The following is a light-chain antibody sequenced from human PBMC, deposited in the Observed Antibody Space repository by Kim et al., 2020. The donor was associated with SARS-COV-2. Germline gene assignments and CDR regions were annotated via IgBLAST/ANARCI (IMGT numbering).Light chain of an antibody. J-gene: IGKJ1*01. Sequence: PGKRATLSCRASQSVSSNLAWYQQKPGQAPRRLIYGASTRATGIPARFSGSGSGTEFTLTISSLQSEDFAVYYCQQYNNWPPWTFGQGTKVEIK. CDR3: QQYNNWPPWT. CDR2: GAS. CDR1: QSVSSN. V-gene: IGKV3-15*01.